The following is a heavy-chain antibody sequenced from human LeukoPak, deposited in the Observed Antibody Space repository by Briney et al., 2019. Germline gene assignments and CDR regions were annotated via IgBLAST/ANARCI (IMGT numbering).Heavy chain of an antibody. CDR2: ISSSGSTL. V-gene: IGHV3-48*03. D-gene: IGHD3-22*01. CDR3: ASHKILDYYDSSGYSPFDY. J-gene: IGHJ4*02. Sequence: GGSLRLSCAASGFTFSSYEMNWVRQAPGKGLEWVSYISSSGSTLYYADSVKGRFTISRDNAKNSLYLQMNSLRAEDTAVYYCASHKILDYYDSSGYSPFDYWGQGTLVTVSS. CDR1: GFTFSSYE.